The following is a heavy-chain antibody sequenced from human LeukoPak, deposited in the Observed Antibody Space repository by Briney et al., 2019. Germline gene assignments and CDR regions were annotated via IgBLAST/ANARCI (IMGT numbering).Heavy chain of an antibody. J-gene: IGHJ3*02. V-gene: IGHV1-69*13. CDR1: GGTFSSYA. Sequence: ASVKVSCKASGGTFSSYAISWVRQAPGQGLEWMGGIIPIFGTANYAQKFQGRVTITADESTSTAYMELSSLRSEDTAVYYCARPANFGVVIDAFDIWGQGTVVTVSS. CDR3: ARPANFGVVIDAFDI. CDR2: IIPIFGTA. D-gene: IGHD3-3*01.